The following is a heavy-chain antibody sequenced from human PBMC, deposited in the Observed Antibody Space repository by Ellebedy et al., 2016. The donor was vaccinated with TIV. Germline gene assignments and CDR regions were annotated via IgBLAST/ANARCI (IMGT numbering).Heavy chain of an antibody. V-gene: IGHV4-31*03. CDR2: IYYSGST. J-gene: IGHJ4*02. Sequence: SETLSLXCTVSGGSISSGGYYWSWIRQHPGKGLEWIGYIYYSGSTYYNPSLKSRVTISVDTSKNQFSLKLSSVTAADTAVYYCAREDFRGFDYWGQGTLVTVSS. CDR1: GGSISSGGYY. CDR3: AREDFRGFDY. D-gene: IGHD3-10*01.